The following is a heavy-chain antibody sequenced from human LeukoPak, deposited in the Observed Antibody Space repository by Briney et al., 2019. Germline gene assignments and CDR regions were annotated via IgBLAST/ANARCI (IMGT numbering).Heavy chain of an antibody. J-gene: IGHJ4*02. CDR2: ISYDGSNK. V-gene: IGHV3-30*04. CDR3: AKGPLGYYDSSGYYPYYFDY. Sequence: PGRSLRLSCAASGFTFSSYAMYWVRQAPGTGLEWVAVISYDGSNKYYADSVKGRFTISRDNSKNTLYLQMNSLTAEDTAVYYCAKGPLGYYDSSGYYPYYFDYWGQGTLVTVSS. CDR1: GFTFSSYA. D-gene: IGHD3-22*01.